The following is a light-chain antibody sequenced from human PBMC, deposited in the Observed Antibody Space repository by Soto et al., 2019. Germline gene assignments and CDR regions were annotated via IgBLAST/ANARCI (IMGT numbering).Light chain of an antibody. CDR3: CSYAGSYTRV. Sequence: QSALTQPRSVSGSPGQSVTISCTGTSSDVGGYNYVSWYQQHPGKAPKLMIYDVSKRPSGVPDRFSGSKSGNTASLTISGLQAEDEADYYCCSYAGSYTRVFGGGTKLTFL. V-gene: IGLV2-11*01. J-gene: IGLJ3*02. CDR1: SSDVGGYNY. CDR2: DVS.